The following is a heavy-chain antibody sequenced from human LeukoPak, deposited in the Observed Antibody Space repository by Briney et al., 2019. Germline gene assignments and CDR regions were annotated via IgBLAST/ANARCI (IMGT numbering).Heavy chain of an antibody. V-gene: IGHV3-48*03. CDR1: GFTFSSYE. D-gene: IGHD3-22*01. Sequence: PGGSLRLSCAASGFTFSSYEMNWVRQAPGKGLEWVSYISSSGSTIYYADSVKGRFTISRDNAKNSLYLQMNSLRAEDTAVYYCARGSMIDLDYWGQGTLVTVSS. CDR3: ARGSMIDLDY. J-gene: IGHJ4*02. CDR2: ISSSGSTI.